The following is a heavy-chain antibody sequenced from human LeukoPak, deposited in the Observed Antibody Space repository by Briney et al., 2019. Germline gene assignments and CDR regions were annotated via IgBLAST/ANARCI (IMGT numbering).Heavy chain of an antibody. J-gene: IGHJ3*02. D-gene: IGHD6-19*01. Sequence: PGGSLRLSCAASGFTFSSYWMHWVRQAPGKGLVCVSRINSDESRKNYADSVKGRFTISRDNAKNTLYLQLNSLRAEDTAVYYCARGYSSGWFYAFDIWGQGTMVTVSS. CDR1: GFTFSSYW. CDR2: INSDESRK. V-gene: IGHV3-74*01. CDR3: ARGYSSGWFYAFDI.